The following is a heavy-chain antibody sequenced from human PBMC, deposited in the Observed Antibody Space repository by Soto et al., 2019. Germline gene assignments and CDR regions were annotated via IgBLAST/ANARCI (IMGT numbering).Heavy chain of an antibody. D-gene: IGHD2-21*02. J-gene: IGHJ5*02. CDR2: IWKDGTNE. CDR3: ARYLRTDGWFAP. V-gene: IGHV3-33*01. CDR1: GFTFSTYG. Sequence: QVQLVESGGGVVQPGRSLSLSCVASGFTFSTYGMHWVRQAPGKGLEWVAIIWKDGTNERYADSVKGRFTISRDNSKNRLYLQMTSLSADDTAVYYCARYLRTDGWFAPWGQGTPVTVS.